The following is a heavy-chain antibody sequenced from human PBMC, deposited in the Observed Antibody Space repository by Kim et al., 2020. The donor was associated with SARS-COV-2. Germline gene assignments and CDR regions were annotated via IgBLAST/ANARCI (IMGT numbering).Heavy chain of an antibody. CDR1: GFTFSSYG. CDR3: AKDRGSSSSDY. J-gene: IGHJ4*02. D-gene: IGHD6-6*01. V-gene: IGHV3-30*18. CDR2: ISYDGSNK. Sequence: GGSLRLSCAASGFTFSSYGMHWVRQAPGKGLEWVAVISYDGSNKYYADSVKGRFTISRDNSKNTLYLQMNSLRAEDTAVYYCAKDRGSSSSDYWGQGTLVTVSS.